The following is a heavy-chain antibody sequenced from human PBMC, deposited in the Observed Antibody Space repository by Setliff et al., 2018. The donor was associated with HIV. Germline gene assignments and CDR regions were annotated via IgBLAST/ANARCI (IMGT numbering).Heavy chain of an antibody. Sequence: GGSLRLSCAASGFTFATYAMSWVRQAPGKGLEWVASISSSSSYIYYADSVKGRFTISRDNAKNSLYLQMNSLRAEDTAVYYCENPGWDCSVGSCYEGGGYWGQGTLVTVSS. D-gene: IGHD2-15*01. J-gene: IGHJ4*02. CDR2: ISSSSSYI. CDR3: ENPGWDCSVGSCYEGGGY. V-gene: IGHV3-21*01. CDR1: GFTFATYA.